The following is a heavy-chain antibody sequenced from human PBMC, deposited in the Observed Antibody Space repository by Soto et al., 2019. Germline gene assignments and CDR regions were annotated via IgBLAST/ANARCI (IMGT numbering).Heavy chain of an antibody. J-gene: IGHJ5*02. D-gene: IGHD6-13*01. CDR2: ISYDGRNK. Sequence: QVQLVESGGGVVQPGRSLRLSCAASGFTFSSYAMHWVRQAPGKGLEWVAVISYDGRNKYYADSVKGRFTISRDNSKNTLYLQMNSLRAEDTAVYYCARDAPPSIAAAHGWFDPWGQGTLVTVSS. V-gene: IGHV3-30*04. CDR3: ARDAPPSIAAAHGWFDP. CDR1: GFTFSSYA.